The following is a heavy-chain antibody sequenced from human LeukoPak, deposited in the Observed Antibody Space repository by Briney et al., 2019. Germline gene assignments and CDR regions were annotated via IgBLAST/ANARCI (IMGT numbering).Heavy chain of an antibody. D-gene: IGHD6-13*01. Sequence: PGGSLRLSCAASGFTVSSNHMSWVRQAPGKGLEWVSGISGSGGTTFYADSVKGRFTISRDNSKNTLYLQMNSLRAEDTAVYYCAKARGQLAAAGYPFDYWGQGTLVTVSS. J-gene: IGHJ4*02. CDR3: AKARGQLAAAGYPFDY. CDR2: ISGSGGTT. CDR1: GFTVSSNH. V-gene: IGHV3-23*01.